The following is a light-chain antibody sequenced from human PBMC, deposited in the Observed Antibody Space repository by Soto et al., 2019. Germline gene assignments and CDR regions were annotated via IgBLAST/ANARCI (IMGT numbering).Light chain of an antibody. CDR1: SSDVGGYNY. CDR2: DVS. V-gene: IGLV2-14*01. Sequence: LTQPASVSGSPGQSITISCTGTSSDVGGYNYVSWYQRHPGKAPKLMIYDVSNRPSGVSNRFSGSKSGNTASLTISGLQAEDEADYYCSSYTSSSTPVFGTGTKVTVL. CDR3: SSYTSSSTPV. J-gene: IGLJ1*01.